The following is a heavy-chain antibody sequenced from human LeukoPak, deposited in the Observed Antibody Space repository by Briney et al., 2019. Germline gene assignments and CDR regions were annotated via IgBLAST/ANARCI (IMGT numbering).Heavy chain of an antibody. CDR2: IDWNGGDI. Sequence: PGGSLRLSCAASGFTFDDYAMHWVRQAPGKGLEWVSGIDWNGGDIGYADSVKGRFAISRDNAKNSLYLQMNSLRPEDTALYYCASPHYYDSRGPWGQGTLVTVSS. CDR1: GFTFDDYA. D-gene: IGHD3-22*01. V-gene: IGHV3-9*01. J-gene: IGHJ5*02. CDR3: ASPHYYDSRGP.